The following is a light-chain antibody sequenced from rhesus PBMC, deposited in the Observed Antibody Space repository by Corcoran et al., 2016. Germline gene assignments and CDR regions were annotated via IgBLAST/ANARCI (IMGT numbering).Light chain of an antibody. J-gene: IGKJ3*01. Sequence: DIQMTQSPSSLSASVGDTVTITCRASQGISSWLAWYQQKPGKAPKLLIYKASSLQSGVPSRFSGSGSGTDFTLTISSLQSEDFATYSCQQYSSRPLTFGPGTKLDIK. CDR1: QGISSW. CDR3: QQYSSRPLT. CDR2: KAS. V-gene: IGKV1-22*01.